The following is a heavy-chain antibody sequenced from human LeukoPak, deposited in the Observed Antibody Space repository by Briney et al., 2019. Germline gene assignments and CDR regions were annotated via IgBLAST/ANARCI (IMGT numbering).Heavy chain of an antibody. V-gene: IGHV3-33*01. CDR1: GFTFSIYG. CDR2: IWYDGSNK. Sequence: PGRSLRLSCAASGFTFSIYGMHWVRQAPGKGLEWVAVIWYDGSNKYYADSVKGRFTISRDNSKNTLYLQMNSLRAEDTAVYYCATNSIAVAGSVDYWGQGTLVTVSS. J-gene: IGHJ4*02. D-gene: IGHD6-19*01. CDR3: ATNSIAVAGSVDY.